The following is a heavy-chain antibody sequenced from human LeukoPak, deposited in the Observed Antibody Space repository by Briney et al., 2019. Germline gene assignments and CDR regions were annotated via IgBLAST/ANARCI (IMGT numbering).Heavy chain of an antibody. CDR3: ARGDIVVGGGRNWFDP. V-gene: IGHV4-4*07. CDR2: VSTSGST. J-gene: IGHJ5*02. D-gene: IGHD2-21*01. Sequence: SETLPLTCTVSGVSISNHLCSWIRQPAGKGLEWIGRVSTSGSTYYNPSLKSRVPMSADASKNQFSLKLTSMTAADTAVYYCARGDIVVGGGRNWFDPWGQGTLVTVSS. CDR1: GVSISNHL.